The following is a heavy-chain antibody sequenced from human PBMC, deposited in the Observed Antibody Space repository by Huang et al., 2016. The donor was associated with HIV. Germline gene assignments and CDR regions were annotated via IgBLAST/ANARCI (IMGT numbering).Heavy chain of an antibody. CDR1: GWSFRRPN. J-gene: IGHJ4*02. Sequence: QVQLHQWGAGLLKPSETLSLTCAVYGWSFRRPNWSWIRQTPGKGREWLGEIKHSGRTNYTPALKRRVTISLETSKNQCSLRLRSVTAADTAVYYCARGRGDARGFLGLDFWGQGTLVTVSS. V-gene: IGHV4-34*01. CDR3: ARGRGDARGFLGLDF. CDR2: IKHSGRT. D-gene: IGHD3-16*01.